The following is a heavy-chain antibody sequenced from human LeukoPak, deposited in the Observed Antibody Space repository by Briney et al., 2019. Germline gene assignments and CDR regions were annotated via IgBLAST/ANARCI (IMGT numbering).Heavy chain of an antibody. CDR3: ARSSEGRYYYDSSGFSYYYYYMDG. J-gene: IGHJ6*03. V-gene: IGHV4-59*01. CDR2: IYYIGSN. D-gene: IGHD3-22*01. Sequence: GTLSLTRPVSGGSLSSYLWSWIRQPPGKRVEWMGCIYYIGSNYYNPSLMIRVTISIDTSKSQFSPKPNSMTAADTTLYYCARSSEGRYYYDSSGFSYYYYYMDGWGKGTTVTISS. CDR1: GGSLSSYL.